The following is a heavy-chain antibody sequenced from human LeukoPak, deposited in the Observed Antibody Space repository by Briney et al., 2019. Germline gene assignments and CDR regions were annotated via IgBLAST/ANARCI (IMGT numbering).Heavy chain of an antibody. V-gene: IGHV3-23*01. J-gene: IGHJ3*01. CDR2: ISGSGGST. CDR1: GFTFSSYA. CDR3: ARTEYCISGSCNGLAFDV. Sequence: GGSLRLSCAASGFTFSSYAMSWVRQAPGKGVEWVSAISGSGGSTYYADSVKGRFTISRDNSKNTLSLQMNSLRAEDTAVYYCARTEYCISGSCNGLAFDVWGQGTMVTVSS. D-gene: IGHD2-15*01.